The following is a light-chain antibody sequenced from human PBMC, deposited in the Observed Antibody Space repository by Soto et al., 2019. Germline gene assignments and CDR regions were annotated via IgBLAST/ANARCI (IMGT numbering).Light chain of an antibody. CDR2: GAS. CDR1: QSVSSCY. J-gene: IGKJ1*01. Sequence: EIVLTQSPGTLSLSQGERATLSCRASQSVSSCYLAWYQQKPGQAPRLLIYGASSRATGIPYRFSGSGSGTDFTLTISRLEPEDFAVYYCQQYGSSRTFGQGTKVEIK. CDR3: QQYGSSRT. V-gene: IGKV3-20*01.